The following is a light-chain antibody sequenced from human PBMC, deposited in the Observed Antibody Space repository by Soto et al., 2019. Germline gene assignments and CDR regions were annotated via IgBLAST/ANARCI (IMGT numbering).Light chain of an antibody. CDR1: NIATKN. CDR3: QVWDSSTPVV. Sequence: SYELTQPLSVSVALGKTARITCGGNNIATKNVHWYQQKPGQAPVLVIYRIDNRPSGIPERFSGSNSGNTATLTISRAQDGDEADYYCQVWDSSTPVVFGGGTKLTVL. J-gene: IGLJ2*01. CDR2: RID. V-gene: IGLV3-9*01.